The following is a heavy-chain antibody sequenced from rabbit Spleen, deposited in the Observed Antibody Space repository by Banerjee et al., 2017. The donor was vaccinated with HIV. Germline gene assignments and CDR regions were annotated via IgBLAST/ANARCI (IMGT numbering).Heavy chain of an antibody. J-gene: IGHJ4*01. CDR2: IDAGSDGT. V-gene: IGHV1S45*01. CDR1: GFSFSGSYW. CDR3: ARDAAGREDFNL. Sequence: QEQLEESGGGLVQPEGSLTVTCTASGFSFSGSYWICWVHQAPGKGLEWIACIDAGSDGTYYASWAKGRFTISKTSSTTVTLQVTRLTVADTATYFCARDAAGREDFNLWGPGTLVTVS. D-gene: IGHD4-2*01.